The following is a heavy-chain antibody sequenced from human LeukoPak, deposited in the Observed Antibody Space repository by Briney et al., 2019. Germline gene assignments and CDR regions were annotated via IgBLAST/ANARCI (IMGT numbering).Heavy chain of an antibody. CDR2: ICVSGGST. V-gene: IGHV3-23*01. D-gene: IGHD3-22*01. CDR1: GFTFSSYA. J-gene: IGHJ3*02. CDR3: AKGEKYYYDSSGYPDAFDI. Sequence: PWGSLRLSCAASGFTFSSYAMNGVRQAPGKGLEWVSAICVSGGSTYYADSVKARFTISRDNSKNTLYLQMNSLRAEDTAVYSCAKGEKYYYDSSGYPDAFDIWGQGTMVTVSS.